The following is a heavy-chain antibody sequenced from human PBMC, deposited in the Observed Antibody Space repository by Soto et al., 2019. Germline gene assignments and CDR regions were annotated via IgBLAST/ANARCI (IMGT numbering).Heavy chain of an antibody. CDR2: INPSGYST. D-gene: IGHD4-4*01. CDR1: AYIFTSSY. V-gene: IGHV1-46*01. J-gene: IGHJ5*01. Sequence: QVQLVQSGAEVKKPGASVKVSCTAPAYIFTSSYMHWVRQAPGQGLEWMGVINPSGYSTTYAQKFHGRVTVTRDTSTSTVYMDLISLRSEDTAVYYCARAYSDRTSLDSWGQGTLVIVSS. CDR3: ARAYSDRTSLDS.